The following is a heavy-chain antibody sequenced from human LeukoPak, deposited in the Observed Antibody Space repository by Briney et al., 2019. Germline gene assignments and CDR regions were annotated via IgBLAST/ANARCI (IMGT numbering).Heavy chain of an antibody. Sequence: ASVKVSCKASGGTFSSYAISWVRQAPGQGLEWMGGMVPIFGTANYAQKFQGRVTITTDESTSTAYMELSSLRSEDTAVYYCARAAIFGVVIVLRDSYYYMDVWGKGTTVTVSS. D-gene: IGHD3-3*01. V-gene: IGHV1-69*05. CDR3: ARAAIFGVVIVLRDSYYYMDV. CDR1: GGTFSSYA. J-gene: IGHJ6*03. CDR2: MVPIFGTA.